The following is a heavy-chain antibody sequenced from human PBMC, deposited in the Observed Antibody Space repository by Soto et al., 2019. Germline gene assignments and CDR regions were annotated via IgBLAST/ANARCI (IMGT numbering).Heavy chain of an antibody. CDR1: GFTFSSYW. CDR2: INSDGSST. J-gene: IGHJ6*02. V-gene: IGHV3-74*01. D-gene: IGHD6-13*01. CDR3: ARAKAAGPMRRYYYYYGMDV. Sequence: GGSLRLSCAASGFTFSSYWMHWVRQAPGKGLVWVSRINSDGSSTSYADSVKGRFTISRDNAKNTLYLQMNSLRAEDTAVYYCARAKAAGPMRRYYYYYGMDVWGQGTTVTVSS.